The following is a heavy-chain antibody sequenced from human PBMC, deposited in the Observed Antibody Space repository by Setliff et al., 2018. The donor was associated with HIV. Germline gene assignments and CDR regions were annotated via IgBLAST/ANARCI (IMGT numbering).Heavy chain of an antibody. D-gene: IGHD2-21*01. J-gene: IGHJ3*02. V-gene: IGHV4-39*01. CDR2: IYYSGTT. Sequence: SETLSLTCTVSGDSISSSTFYWGWIRQPPGKGLEWIGSIYYSGTTYYNPSLKSRVAVSVDTSKNQFSLKLSSVTAADTAVYYCARPRLRGSGAFDIWGQGTMVTVSS. CDR1: GDSISSSTFY. CDR3: ARPRLRGSGAFDI.